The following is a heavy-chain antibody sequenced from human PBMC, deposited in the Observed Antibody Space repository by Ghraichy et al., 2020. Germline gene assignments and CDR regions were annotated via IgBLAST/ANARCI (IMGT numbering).Heavy chain of an antibody. CDR1: GFTFSNSV. J-gene: IGHJ4*02. CDR2: ITDGGGST. Sequence: GGSLRLSCAASGFTFSNSVMTWVRQAPGKGLEWVSGITDGGGSTFYADSVKGRFTISRDNSKNTLYLQMDSLRVEDTALYYCVKDIARVAYDTGGRWGQGTLVTVSS. V-gene: IGHV3-23*01. D-gene: IGHD3-22*01. CDR3: VKDIARVAYDTGGR.